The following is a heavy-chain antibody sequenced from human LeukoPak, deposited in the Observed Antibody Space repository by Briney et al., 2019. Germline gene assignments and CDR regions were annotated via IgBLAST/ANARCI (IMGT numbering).Heavy chain of an antibody. CDR1: GGTFSSYA. CDR3: AREMVRGVIPLPFDY. D-gene: IGHD3-10*01. CDR2: IIPIFGAA. Sequence: ASVKVSCKASGGTFSSYAISWVRQAPGQGLEWMGRIIPIFGAANYAQKFQGRVTITTDESTTTAYRELSSLRSEDTAVYYCAREMVRGVIPLPFDYWGQGTLVTVSS. J-gene: IGHJ4*02. V-gene: IGHV1-69*05.